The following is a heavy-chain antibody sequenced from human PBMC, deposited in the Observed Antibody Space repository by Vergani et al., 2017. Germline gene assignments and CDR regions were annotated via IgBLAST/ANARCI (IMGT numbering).Heavy chain of an antibody. CDR3: ARDLTWDDYGGRRDY. J-gene: IGHJ4*02. CDR2: INPNSGGT. Sequence: QVQLVQSGAEVKKPGASVKVSCKASGYTFTGYYMHWVRQAPGQGLEWMGWINPNSGGTNYAQKFQGRVTMTTDTSTSTAYMELRSLRSDDTAVYYCARDLTWDDYGGRRDYWGQGTLVTVSS. V-gene: IGHV1-2*02. D-gene: IGHD4-23*01. CDR1: GYTFTGYY.